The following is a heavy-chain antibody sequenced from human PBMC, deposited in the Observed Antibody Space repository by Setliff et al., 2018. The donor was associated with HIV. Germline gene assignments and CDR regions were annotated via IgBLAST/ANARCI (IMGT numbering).Heavy chain of an antibody. Sequence: PSETLSLTCTVSGGSISSGSYYWSWIRQPAGKGLELIGRIYTSGSTNYNPSLKSRVTMSVDTSKNQFFLKLNSVTAADTAVYYCARRGGIAVAGRGVTRGFDIWGQGTSVTVSS. CDR2: IYTSGST. J-gene: IGHJ3*02. CDR1: GGSISSGSYY. CDR3: ARRGGIAVAGRGVTRGFDI. V-gene: IGHV4-61*02. D-gene: IGHD6-19*01.